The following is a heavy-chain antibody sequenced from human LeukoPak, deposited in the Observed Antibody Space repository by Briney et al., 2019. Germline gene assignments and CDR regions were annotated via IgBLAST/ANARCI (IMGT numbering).Heavy chain of an antibody. CDR1: GYTFTGYY. V-gene: IGHV1-2*02. CDR2: INPNSGGT. Sequence: ASVKVSCKASGYTFTGYYMHWVRQAPGQGFEWMGWINPNSGGTNYAQKFQGRVTMTRDTSISTAYMELSRLRSDDTAVYYCARSWRFCSGDSCYPIDYWGQGTLVTVSS. J-gene: IGHJ4*02. D-gene: IGHD2-15*01. CDR3: ARSWRFCSGDSCYPIDY.